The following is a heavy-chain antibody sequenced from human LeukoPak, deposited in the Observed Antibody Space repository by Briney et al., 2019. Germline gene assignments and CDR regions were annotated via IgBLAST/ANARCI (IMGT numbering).Heavy chain of an antibody. Sequence: GGSLRLSCAASGFSLNNYAMNWVRQAPGKGLEWVSSISPSSSAIYYADSVKGRFTISRDNAENSVYLQMNSLRDEDTAVYYCARQFSGWTTYWGQGTLVTVSS. D-gene: IGHD6-19*01. CDR1: GFSLNNYA. V-gene: IGHV3-48*02. J-gene: IGHJ4*02. CDR2: ISPSSSAI. CDR3: ARQFSGWTTY.